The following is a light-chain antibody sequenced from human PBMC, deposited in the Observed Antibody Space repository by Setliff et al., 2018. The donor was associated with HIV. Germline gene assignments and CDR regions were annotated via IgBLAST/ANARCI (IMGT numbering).Light chain of an antibody. J-gene: IGLJ1*01. V-gene: IGLV2-23*02. CDR2: EVN. Sequence: QSALTQPASVSGSPGQSITISCTGTSSDVGGFNYVSWYQHHPGKAPKLMIYEVNNRPSGVSNRFSGSKSGNTASLTISGLQAEDEADYYCCSYAGSSTYVFGTGTKVTVL. CDR1: SSDVGGFNY. CDR3: CSYAGSSTYV.